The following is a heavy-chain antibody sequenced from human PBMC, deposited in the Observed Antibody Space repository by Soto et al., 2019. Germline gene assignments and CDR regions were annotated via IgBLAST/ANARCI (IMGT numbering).Heavy chain of an antibody. Sequence: QLQLQESGPGLVKPSQTLSLTCTVSGGSISSDGYYWSWIRQHPGKGLEWIGYIYYSGSTYYNPSLNNGVNLSVDSSKNQCSLMLSSVTAADWVVYYCARGECHYEFWSGYYRDEGVYYYDGMDVWGQGTTVTVSS. CDR1: GGSISSDGYY. V-gene: IGHV4-31*03. CDR3: ARGECHYEFWSGYYRDEGVYYYDGMDV. D-gene: IGHD3-3*01. CDR2: IYYSGST. J-gene: IGHJ6*02.